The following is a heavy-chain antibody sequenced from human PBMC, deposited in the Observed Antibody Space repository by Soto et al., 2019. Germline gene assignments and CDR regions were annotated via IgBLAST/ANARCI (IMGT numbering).Heavy chain of an antibody. J-gene: IGHJ3*02. Sequence: QVQLVESGGGVVQPGRSLRLSCAASGFTFSRYDMHWVRQAPGKGLEWVAVIWYDGSNKYYADSVKGRFTISRDNSKNTLYLQMNSLRAEDTAVYYCARHATTVTRWGAFDIWGQGTMVTVSS. D-gene: IGHD4-4*01. CDR3: ARHATTVTRWGAFDI. V-gene: IGHV3-33*01. CDR1: GFTFSRYD. CDR2: IWYDGSNK.